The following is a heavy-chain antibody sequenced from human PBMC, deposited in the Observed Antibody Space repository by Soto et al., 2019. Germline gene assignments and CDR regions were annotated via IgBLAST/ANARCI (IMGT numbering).Heavy chain of an antibody. CDR1: GYSFITSYY. CDR3: ARDTGYDHDAFGI. D-gene: IGHD5-12*01. Sequence: GASVKVSCKASGYSFITSYYMHWVRQAPGQGLEWMGIINPTGSMTKYSQRFQGRLTMTRDTSTSTDYMELTTLTSEDTAVYFCARDTGYDHDAFGIWGQGTMVTVSS. J-gene: IGHJ3*02. V-gene: IGHV1-46*01. CDR2: INPTGSMT.